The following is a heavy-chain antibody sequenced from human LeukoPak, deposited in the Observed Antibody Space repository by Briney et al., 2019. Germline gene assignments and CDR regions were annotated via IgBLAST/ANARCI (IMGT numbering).Heavy chain of an antibody. V-gene: IGHV4-4*02. CDR3: ASLAVAGTFDY. Sequence: SETLPLTCAVSGGSISSSNWWSWVRPPPGKGLEWIGEIYHSGSTNYNPSLKSRVTISVDKSKNQFSLKLSSVTAADTAVYYCASLAVAGTFDYWGQGTLVTVSS. J-gene: IGHJ4*02. D-gene: IGHD6-19*01. CDR2: IYHSGST. CDR1: GGSISSSNW.